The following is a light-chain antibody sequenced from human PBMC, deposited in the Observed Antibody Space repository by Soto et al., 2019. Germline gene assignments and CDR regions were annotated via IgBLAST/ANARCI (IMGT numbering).Light chain of an antibody. Sequence: DIQMTQSPSTLSASVGDRVTITCRASQSISSWLAWYQQKPGKAPKLLIYKASSLESGVPSRFSGSGSGTEFTLTISSLQPDDFATYYSQRYNSYSLLTFGGGTKVDIK. CDR2: KAS. V-gene: IGKV1-5*03. CDR1: QSISSW. J-gene: IGKJ4*01. CDR3: QRYNSYSLLT.